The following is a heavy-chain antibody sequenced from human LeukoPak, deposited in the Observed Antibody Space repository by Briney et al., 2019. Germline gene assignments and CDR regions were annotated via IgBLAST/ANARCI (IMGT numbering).Heavy chain of an antibody. CDR3: AKALRKGYSGYDSFDY. CDR1: GFTFSSYA. V-gene: IGHV3-23*01. D-gene: IGHD5-12*01. CDR2: ISGGGGST. Sequence: GGSLRLSCAASGFTFSSYAMSWVRQAPGKGLEWVSAISGGGGSTYYADSVKGRFTISRDSSKNTLYLQMNSLRAEDTAVYYCAKALRKGYSGYDSFDYWGQGTLVTVSS. J-gene: IGHJ4*02.